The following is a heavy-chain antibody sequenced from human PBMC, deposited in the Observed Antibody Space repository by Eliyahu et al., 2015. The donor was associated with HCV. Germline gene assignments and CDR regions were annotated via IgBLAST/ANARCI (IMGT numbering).Heavy chain of an antibody. V-gene: IGHV4-31*03. D-gene: IGHD2-15*01. Sequence: QVQLQESGPGLVKPSQTLSLTCTVSGGSINSGGYYWXWIRQHPGKGLEWIGYIFYSGSTYYNPSLKSRVTISVDTSKNQFSLKLTSVTAADTAVYYCARDWGGYCSGGSCYSGGYYYGMDVWGQGTTVTVSS. J-gene: IGHJ6*02. CDR1: GGSINSGGYY. CDR3: ARDWGGYCSGGSCYSGGYYYGMDV. CDR2: IFYSGST.